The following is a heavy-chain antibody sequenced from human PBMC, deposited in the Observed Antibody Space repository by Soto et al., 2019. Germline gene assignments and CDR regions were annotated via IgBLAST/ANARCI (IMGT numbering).Heavy chain of an antibody. CDR3: ARAALGYSYDELDY. CDR2: ISAYNGNT. V-gene: IGHV1-18*01. Sequence: QVQLVQSGAEVKKPGASVKVSCKASGYTFTSYGISWVRQAPGQGLEWMGWISAYNGNTNHAQKLQGRDTMTTDTSTNTAYMELRSLRSDDTAVYYCARAALGYSYDELDYWGQGTLVTVSS. D-gene: IGHD5-18*01. CDR1: GYTFTSYG. J-gene: IGHJ4*02.